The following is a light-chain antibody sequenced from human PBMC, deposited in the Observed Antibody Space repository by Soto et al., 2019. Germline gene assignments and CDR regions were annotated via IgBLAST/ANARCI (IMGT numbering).Light chain of an antibody. CDR3: QSYDTSLSGARV. CDR2: GST. Sequence: QSVLTQPPSVSGAPGQTVTISCTGGSSNIGAGYDVNWYQQFPGTVPRLLIYGSTNRPSGVPDRFSGSKSGTSASLAITGLQAEDEAHYHCQSYDTSLSGARVFGTGTKVTVL. J-gene: IGLJ1*01. V-gene: IGLV1-40*01. CDR1: SSNIGAGYD.